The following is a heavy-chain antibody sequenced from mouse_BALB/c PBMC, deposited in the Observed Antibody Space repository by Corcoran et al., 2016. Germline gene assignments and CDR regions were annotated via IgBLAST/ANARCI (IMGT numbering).Heavy chain of an antibody. CDR1: GFNIKDTY. V-gene: IGHV14-3*02. CDR3: ARSNWFDY. J-gene: IGHJ2*01. CDR2: IDPANGNT. Sequence: EVQLQQAGAELVKPGASVKLSCTASGFNIKDTYMQWVKQRPEQGLEWIGRIDPANGNTKYDPKFQGKATITADTSSNTAYLQLSSLTSEDTAVYYCARSNWFDYWGQGTTLTVSS. D-gene: IGHD4-1*01.